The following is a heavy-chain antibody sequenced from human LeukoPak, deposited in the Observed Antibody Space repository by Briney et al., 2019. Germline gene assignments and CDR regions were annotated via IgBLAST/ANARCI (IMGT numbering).Heavy chain of an antibody. J-gene: IGHJ4*02. Sequence: PSETLSLTCSVSGDSISNYYWNWIRQPPGKGLEWIGYIYYSGSTYYNPSLKSRVAISVDTSRNQFSLKLTSVTAADTAVYYCARVTWIHLWSHFDYWGQGALVTVSS. CDR3: ARVTWIHLWSHFDY. V-gene: IGHV4-59*01. CDR1: GDSISNYY. D-gene: IGHD5-18*01. CDR2: IYYSGST.